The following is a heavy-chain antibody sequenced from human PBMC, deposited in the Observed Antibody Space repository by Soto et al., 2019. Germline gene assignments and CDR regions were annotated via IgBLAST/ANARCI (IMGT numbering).Heavy chain of an antibody. Sequence: QVQLVESGGRVVQPGRSLRLSCAASGFIFNRYAIHWVRQTPGKGLEWVAVISKDGSVQYYADSVRGRFIISRGKSKDTVYLEMNSLRAYDTAVFYCARSRSGAVPDSFGYWGQGTLVTVSS. V-gene: IGHV3-30-3*01. J-gene: IGHJ4*02. CDR1: GFIFNRYA. D-gene: IGHD3-3*01. CDR3: ARSRSGAVPDSFGY. CDR2: ISKDGSVQ.